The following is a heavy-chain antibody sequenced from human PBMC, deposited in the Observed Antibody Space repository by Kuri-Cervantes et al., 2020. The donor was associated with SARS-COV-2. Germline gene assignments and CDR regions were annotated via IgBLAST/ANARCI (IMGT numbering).Heavy chain of an antibody. CDR1: GFTFSGHW. V-gene: IGHV3-74*01. CDR2: INPYGSYT. Sequence: GESLKISCAASGFTFSGHWIHWVRQAPRKGLVWVSRINPYGSYTNNADSVKGRFTLSRDNDKNMLFLQMNSLRAEDTAVYYCVRDGDHWNFDCWGQGTLVTVSS. D-gene: IGHD1-1*01. CDR3: VRDGDHWNFDC. J-gene: IGHJ4*02.